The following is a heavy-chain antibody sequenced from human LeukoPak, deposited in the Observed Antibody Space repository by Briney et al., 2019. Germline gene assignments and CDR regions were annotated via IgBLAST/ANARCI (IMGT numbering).Heavy chain of an antibody. CDR1: GYSFTSYW. J-gene: IGHJ4*02. CDR3: ARKEDQYCSSTSCYTHFDY. CDR2: IYPGDSDT. V-gene: IGHV5-51*01. Sequence: GESLKVSCKGSGYSFTSYWIGWVRQMPGKGLEWMGIIYPGDSDTRYSPSFQGQVTISADKSISTAYLQWSSLKASDTAMYYCARKEDQYCSSTSCYTHFDYWGQGTLVTVSS. D-gene: IGHD2-2*02.